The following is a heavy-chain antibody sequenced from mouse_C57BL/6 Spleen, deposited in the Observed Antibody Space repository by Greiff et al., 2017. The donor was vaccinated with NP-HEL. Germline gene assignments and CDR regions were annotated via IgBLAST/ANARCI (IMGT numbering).Heavy chain of an antibody. D-gene: IGHD1-1*01. CDR1: GYAFSSYW. Sequence: VQLQQSGAELVKPGASVKISCKASGYAFSSYWMNWVKQRPGKGLEWIGQIYPGDGDTNYNGKFKGKATLTADKSSSTAYMQLSSLTSEDSAVYFCAYDYGSSFHFDYWGQGTTLTVSS. V-gene: IGHV1-80*01. CDR3: AYDYGSSFHFDY. J-gene: IGHJ2*01. CDR2: IYPGDGDT.